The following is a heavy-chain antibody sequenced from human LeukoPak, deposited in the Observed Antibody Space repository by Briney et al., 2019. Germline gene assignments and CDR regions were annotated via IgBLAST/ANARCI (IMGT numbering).Heavy chain of an antibody. CDR3: ARARGESDY. J-gene: IGHJ4*02. CDR1: GGSISSGDYY. Sequence: SETLSLTCTVSGGSISSGDYYWRWLRQPPGRGLEWIGYIYYSGSTYYNPSLKSRVTISVDTSKNQFSLKLSSVTAADTAVYYCARARGESDYWGQGTLVTVSS. V-gene: IGHV4-30-4*01. CDR2: IYYSGST. D-gene: IGHD3-10*01.